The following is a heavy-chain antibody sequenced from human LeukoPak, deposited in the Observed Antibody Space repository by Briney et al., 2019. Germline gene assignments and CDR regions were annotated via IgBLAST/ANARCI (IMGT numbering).Heavy chain of an antibody. CDR1: GCTFTSYD. Sequence: GASVKVSCKASGCTFTSYDIHWVRQATGQGLEWMEWMNPNSGNTGYAQKFQGRVTMTRNTSISTAYMELSSLRSEDTAVYYCARGSDIVGASIRPYYFDYWGQGTLVTVSS. CDR3: ARGSDIVGASIRPYYFDY. J-gene: IGHJ4*02. D-gene: IGHD1-26*01. CDR2: MNPNSGNT. V-gene: IGHV1-8*01.